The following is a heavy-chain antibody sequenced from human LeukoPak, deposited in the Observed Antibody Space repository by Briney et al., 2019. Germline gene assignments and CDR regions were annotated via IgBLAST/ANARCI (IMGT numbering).Heavy chain of an antibody. J-gene: IGHJ4*02. CDR1: GFTFSGST. CDR3: SRHEALPGDY. D-gene: IGHD2-21*02. V-gene: IGHV3-73*01. Sequence: GGSLKLSCAASGFTFSGSTVHWVRQASGKGLEWVGHIRPKANNYATAYAASVKGRFTISRDDSKNTAYLQTNSLKTEDTAVYYCSRHEALPGDYWGQGTLVTVSS. CDR2: IRPKANNYAT.